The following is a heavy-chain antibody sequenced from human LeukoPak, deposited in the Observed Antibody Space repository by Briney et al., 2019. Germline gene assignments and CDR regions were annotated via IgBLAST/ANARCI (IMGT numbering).Heavy chain of an antibody. CDR1: GFTFSSYS. V-gene: IGHV3-23*01. D-gene: IGHD4-17*01. Sequence: GGSLRLSCVASGFTFSSYSMSWVRQAPGKGLECVSVISASGGRAYSAESVKARFTISRDNSKNTLYLQMNSLTADDTAVYYCAKGHSDFGTGFDLWGQGTLVTVS. CDR3: AKGHSDFGTGFDL. J-gene: IGHJ4*02. CDR2: ISASGGRA.